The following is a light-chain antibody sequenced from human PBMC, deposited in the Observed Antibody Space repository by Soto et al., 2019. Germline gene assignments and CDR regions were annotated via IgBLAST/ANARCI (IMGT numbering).Light chain of an antibody. V-gene: IGKV3-15*01. CDR3: QHYNDCPHKWT. J-gene: IGKJ1*01. CDR1: QSVSRK. Sequence: EIVMTQSPATLSVSPGERATLSCRASQSVSRKLAWYQQKPGQAPRVLIYGASTRATGIPARFSGSGSGTEFTLTIISMKSQDFDVYYCQHYNDCPHKWTFGQGTRVEIK. CDR2: GAS.